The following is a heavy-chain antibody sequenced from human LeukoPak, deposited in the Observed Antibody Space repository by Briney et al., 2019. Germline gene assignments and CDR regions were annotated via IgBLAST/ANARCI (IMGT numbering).Heavy chain of an antibody. D-gene: IGHD2-21*01. CDR3: ARALAYCAGNCVAYYFDY. V-gene: IGHV4-39*01. CDR2: IYSSGST. CDR1: GGSINSATYY. J-gene: IGHJ4*02. Sequence: SETLSLTCTVSGGSINSATYYWGWIRQPPGKGLEWIGTIYSSGSTSYTPSLESRVTMSVDTSKNQFFLKLTSVTAADTAVYYCARALAYCAGNCVAYYFDYWGQGALVTVSS.